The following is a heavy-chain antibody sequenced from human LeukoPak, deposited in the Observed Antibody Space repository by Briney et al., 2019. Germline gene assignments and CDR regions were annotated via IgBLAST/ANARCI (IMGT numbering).Heavy chain of an antibody. CDR2: INSDGSST. D-gene: IGHD3-16*02. CDR3: ARVYDYVWGSYRYDWFDP. V-gene: IGHV3-74*01. J-gene: IGHJ5*02. CDR1: GFTFSSYW. Sequence: GGSLRLSCAASGFTFSSYWMHWVRQAPGKGLVWVSRINSDGSSTSYADSVKGRFTISRDNAKSTLYLQMNSLRAEDTAVYYCARVYDYVWGSYRYDWFDPWGQGTLVTVSS.